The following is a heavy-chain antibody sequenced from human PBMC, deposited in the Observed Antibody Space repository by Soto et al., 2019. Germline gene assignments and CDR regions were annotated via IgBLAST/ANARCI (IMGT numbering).Heavy chain of an antibody. D-gene: IGHD2-2*01. V-gene: IGHV1-18*01. CDR1: GYTFTSYG. J-gene: IGHJ6*02. CDR3: ARVVVVPAANGYYYYGMDV. Sequence: EASVKVSCKASGYTFTSYGISWVRQAPGQGLEWMGWISAYNGNTNYAQKLQGRVTMTTDTSTSTAYMELRSLRSDDTAVYYCARVVVVPAANGYYYYGMDVWGQGTTVTVSS. CDR2: ISAYNGNT.